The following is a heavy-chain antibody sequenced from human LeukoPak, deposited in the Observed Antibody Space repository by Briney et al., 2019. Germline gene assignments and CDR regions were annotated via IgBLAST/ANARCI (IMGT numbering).Heavy chain of an antibody. J-gene: IGHJ5*02. CDR3: ARSPPDYPKGWFDP. V-gene: IGHV1-8*03. Sequence: GASVKVSCKASGYSFTSYDINWVRQATGQGLEWMGWMNPNSGNTGYAPKFQGRVTITRNTSITTAYMELSSLRSEDTAVYYCARSPPDYPKGWFDPWGQGTLVTVSS. CDR2: MNPNSGNT. D-gene: IGHD4-11*01. CDR1: GYSFTSYD.